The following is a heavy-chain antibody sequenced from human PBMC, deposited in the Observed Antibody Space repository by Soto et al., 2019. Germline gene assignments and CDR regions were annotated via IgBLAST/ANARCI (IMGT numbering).Heavy chain of an antibody. CDR3: ARLNYDSSGYYLANYYYGMDV. D-gene: IGHD3-22*01. V-gene: IGHV5-10-1*01. J-gene: IGHJ6*02. CDR2: IDPSDSYT. CDR1: GYSFTSYW. Sequence: PGESLKISCKGSGYSFTSYWISWVRQVPGKGLEWMGRIDPSDSYTNYSPSFQGHVTISADKSISTAYLQWSSLKASDTAMYYCARLNYDSSGYYLANYYYGMDVWGQGTTVTVSS.